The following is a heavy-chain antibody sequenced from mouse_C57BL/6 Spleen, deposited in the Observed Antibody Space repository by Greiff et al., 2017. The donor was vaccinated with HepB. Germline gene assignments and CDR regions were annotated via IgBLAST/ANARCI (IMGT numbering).Heavy chain of an antibody. D-gene: IGHD2-12*01. J-gene: IGHJ4*01. V-gene: IGHV1-82*01. CDR3: ARSVGCYPDY. CDR1: GYAFSSSW. CDR2: IYPGDGDT. Sequence: VQLQQSGPELVKPGASVKISCKASGYAFSSSWMNWVKQRPGKGLEWIGRIYPGDGDTNYNGKFKGKATLTADKSSSTAYMQLSSLTSEDSAVYFCARSVGCYPDYWGQGTSVTVSS.